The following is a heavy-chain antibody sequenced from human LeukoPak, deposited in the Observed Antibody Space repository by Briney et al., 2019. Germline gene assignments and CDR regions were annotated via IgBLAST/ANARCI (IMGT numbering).Heavy chain of an antibody. Sequence: ASVKISCKASGYTFTSHYLHWVRQAPGQGLEWMGVIHPSGSSTNYAQKFQGRLTMAKDTSTSTVYIELDSLTSDDTAVYYCARMDMHIAMVTNYLDHWGQGTLVIVSS. CDR1: GYTFTSHY. CDR3: ARMDMHIAMVTNYLDH. V-gene: IGHV1-46*01. CDR2: IHPSGSST. D-gene: IGHD5-18*01. J-gene: IGHJ4*02.